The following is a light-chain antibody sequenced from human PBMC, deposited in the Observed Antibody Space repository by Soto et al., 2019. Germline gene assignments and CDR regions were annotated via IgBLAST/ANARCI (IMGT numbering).Light chain of an antibody. CDR1: SSNIGSNY. Sequence: QSVLTQPPSASGTPGQRVTISCSGSSSNIGSNYVYWYQQLPGTAPKLLIYSNNQRPSGVPDLFSGSKSGTSASLAISGLRSEDEAYYYCAAWDDSLSGWVFGGGTKLTVL. CDR3: AAWDDSLSGWV. CDR2: SNN. J-gene: IGLJ3*02. V-gene: IGLV1-47*02.